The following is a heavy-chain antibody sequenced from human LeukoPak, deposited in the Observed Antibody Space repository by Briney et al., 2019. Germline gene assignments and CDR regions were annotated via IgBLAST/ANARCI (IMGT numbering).Heavy chain of an antibody. CDR3: ARDRDYSFDY. V-gene: IGHV3-30-3*01. Sequence: GRSLRLSCAASGFAFTSYAMNWVRQAPGKGLEWVAVISYDGSDKYYTDSVKGRFTISRDDSKNTLYLQMNSLRAEDTAVYYCARDRDYSFDYWGQGTLVTVSS. J-gene: IGHJ4*02. CDR2: ISYDGSDK. CDR1: GFAFTSYA. D-gene: IGHD2-21*01.